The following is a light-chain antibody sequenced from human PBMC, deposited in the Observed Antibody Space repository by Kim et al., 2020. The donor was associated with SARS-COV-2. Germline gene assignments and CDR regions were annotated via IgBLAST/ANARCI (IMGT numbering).Light chain of an antibody. J-gene: IGKJ4*01. Sequence: TQSPATLSVSPGESVTLSCWASQTVGNSLAWYQQRPGQAPRLLIYTASTRATGIPLRFSGSGSGTEFTLTINSLQSEDFAVYYCHQYKNWPPLTFGGGTKVEIK. CDR3: HQYKNWPPLT. V-gene: IGKV3-15*01. CDR1: QTVGNS. CDR2: TAS.